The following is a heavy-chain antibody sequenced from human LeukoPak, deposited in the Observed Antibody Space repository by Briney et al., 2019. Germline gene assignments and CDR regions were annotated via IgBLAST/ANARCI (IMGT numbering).Heavy chain of an antibody. V-gene: IGHV1-2*02. D-gene: IGHD3-22*01. CDR1: GYTFTGFY. Sequence: ALVKVSCKPSGYTFTGFYIHWVRQASGQGLEWMGWINPNSGGTNYAEKFQGRVTMTRDTSISTAHMELSRLRSDDTAVYYCARVAYYDSSGYPYYFDYWGQGTLVTVSS. J-gene: IGHJ4*02. CDR3: ARVAYYDSSGYPYYFDY. CDR2: INPNSGGT.